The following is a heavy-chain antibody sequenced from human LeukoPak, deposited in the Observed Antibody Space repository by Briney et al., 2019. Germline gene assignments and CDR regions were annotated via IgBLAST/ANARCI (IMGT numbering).Heavy chain of an antibody. Sequence: PGGSLRLSCAASGFTFSSYAMSWVRQAPGKGLEWVSAISGSGGSTYYADSVKGRFTISRDNSKNTLYLQMNSLRAEDTAVYYCAKHDNSGYPEGLDAFDIWGQGTMVTVSS. CDR3: AKHDNSGYPEGLDAFDI. J-gene: IGHJ3*02. CDR1: GFTFSSYA. CDR2: ISGSGGST. D-gene: IGHD3-22*01. V-gene: IGHV3-23*01.